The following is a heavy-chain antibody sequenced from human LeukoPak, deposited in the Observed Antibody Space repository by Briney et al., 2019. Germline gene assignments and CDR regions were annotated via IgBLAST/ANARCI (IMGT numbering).Heavy chain of an antibody. V-gene: IGHV3-7*01. CDR1: GFTFGTYW. D-gene: IGHD3-10*01. J-gene: IGHJ4*02. CDR2: IKPDGSEK. CDR3: ARERMYSGSGSTYPYYDY. Sequence: HPGGSLRLSCAASGFTFGTYWMTWVRQSPGKGLEWVANIKPDGSEKYFVDSVKGRFTISRDNAKNALYLEMNSLRAEDTAEYFCARERMYSGSGSTYPYYDYWGQGTLVTVSS.